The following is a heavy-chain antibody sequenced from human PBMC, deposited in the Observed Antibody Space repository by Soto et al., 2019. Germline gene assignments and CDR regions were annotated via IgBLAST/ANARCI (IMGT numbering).Heavy chain of an antibody. CDR1: GGSFSSYA. CDR2: VIPVFGSA. D-gene: IGHD5-12*01. J-gene: IGHJ5*02. Sequence: SVKVSCKASGGSFSSYAISWVRQAPGQGLEWMGGVIPVFGSANYAQKFQGRITITADESTSTAYMELSSLRSEDTAVYYCARSTRRDGYNVGIDWFDPWGQGTLVTVSS. CDR3: ARSTRRDGYNVGIDWFDP. V-gene: IGHV1-69*13.